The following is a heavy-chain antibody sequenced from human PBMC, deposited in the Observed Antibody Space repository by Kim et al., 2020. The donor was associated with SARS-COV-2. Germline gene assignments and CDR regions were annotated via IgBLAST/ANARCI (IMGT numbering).Heavy chain of an antibody. D-gene: IGHD2-21*01. CDR1: GFTFSSYG. CDR3: VKYCGQKCSDY. CDR2: ITDDGTNK. V-gene: IGHV3-30*18. Sequence: GGSLRLSCAASGFTFSSYGMNWARQAPGKGLEWVAAITDDGTNKYYVDSVKGRFRISRDNSKNSLYLQMNSLRAEDTAVYYCVKYCGQKCSDYWGQGTLVTVSS. J-gene: IGHJ4*02.